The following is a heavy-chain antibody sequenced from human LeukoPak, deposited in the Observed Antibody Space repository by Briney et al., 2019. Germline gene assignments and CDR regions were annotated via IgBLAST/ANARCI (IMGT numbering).Heavy chain of an antibody. CDR2: IYTSGST. Sequence: PSETLSLTCTVSGGSISNYYWSWIRQPAGKGLEWIGRIYTSGSTNYNPSLKSRVTVSVDTSKNQFSLKLSSVTAADTAVYYCARDGLVGLFVYWGQGTPVTVSS. D-gene: IGHD1-26*01. J-gene: IGHJ4*02. V-gene: IGHV4-4*07. CDR1: GGSISNYY. CDR3: ARDGLVGLFVY.